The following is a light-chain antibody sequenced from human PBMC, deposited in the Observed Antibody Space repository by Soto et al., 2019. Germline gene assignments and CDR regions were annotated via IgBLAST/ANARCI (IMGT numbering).Light chain of an antibody. Sequence: EMVMTQSPATLSVSPGEGASLXXRASQSVSTTLAWSQQKPAHAPXLLIYDASNRATAIPARFSGSGSGTDYTLTISSLEAEDFAVYYCQHRDNWSYIFGQGTKVDI. V-gene: IGKV3-11*01. CDR2: DAS. J-gene: IGKJ2*01. CDR3: QHRDNWSYI. CDR1: QSVSTT.